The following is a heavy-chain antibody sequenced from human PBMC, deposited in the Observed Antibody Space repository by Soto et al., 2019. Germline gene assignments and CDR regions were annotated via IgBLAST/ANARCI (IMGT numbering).Heavy chain of an antibody. Sequence: QVQLVQSGAEVKKPGSSVKVSCKASGGTFSSYAISWVRQAPGQGLEWMGGIIPIFGTANYAQKFQGRVTITADDSTSTAYMELSSLRSEDTAVYYCASYCSSTSCHKSNFDYWGQGTLVTVSS. J-gene: IGHJ4*02. D-gene: IGHD2-2*01. CDR3: ASYCSSTSCHKSNFDY. CDR1: GGTFSSYA. V-gene: IGHV1-69*01. CDR2: IIPIFGTA.